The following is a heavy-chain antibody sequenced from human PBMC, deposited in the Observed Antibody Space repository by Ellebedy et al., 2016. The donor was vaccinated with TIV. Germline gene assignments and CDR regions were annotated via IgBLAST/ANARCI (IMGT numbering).Heavy chain of an antibody. D-gene: IGHD6-13*01. CDR3: ARARHSSTWWYLGH. CDR1: GYIFTNHG. Sequence: AASVKVSCKASGYIFTNHGLTWVRQAPGQGLEWMGWISPYNGYTNYAQHFQGRLSMTTDTSTSTAYMELWSLTSADTAIYYWARARHSSTWWYLGHWGRGTLVTVSS. J-gene: IGHJ2*01. CDR2: ISPYNGYT. V-gene: IGHV1-18*01.